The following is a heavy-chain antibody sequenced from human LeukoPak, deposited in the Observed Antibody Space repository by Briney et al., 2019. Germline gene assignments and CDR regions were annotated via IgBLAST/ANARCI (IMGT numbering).Heavy chain of an antibody. CDR2: INAGNGNT. Sequence: ASVKVSCKASGYTFTSYAMHWVRQAPGQRLEWMGWINAGNGNTKYSQEFQGRVTITRDTSASTAYMELSSLRSEDMAVYYCALAYCGGDCLGGAFDIWGQGTMVTVSS. CDR1: GYTFTSYA. D-gene: IGHD2-21*02. J-gene: IGHJ3*02. CDR3: ALAYCGGDCLGGAFDI. V-gene: IGHV1-3*03.